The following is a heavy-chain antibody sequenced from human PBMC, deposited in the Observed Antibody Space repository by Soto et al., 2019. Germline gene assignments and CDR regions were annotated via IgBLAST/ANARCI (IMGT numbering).Heavy chain of an antibody. V-gene: IGHV1-8*01. CDR3: ARWPDGYYYYGMDV. Sequence: QVQLVQSGAEVKRPGASVKVSCKATGYTFTSYDINWVRQATGQGLEWMGWMNPNSGNTGYAQKFQGRVTMTRNTSISTAYMELSSLRSEDTAVYYCARWPDGYYYYGMDVWGQGTTVTVSS. CDR1: GYTFTSYD. CDR2: MNPNSGNT. J-gene: IGHJ6*02.